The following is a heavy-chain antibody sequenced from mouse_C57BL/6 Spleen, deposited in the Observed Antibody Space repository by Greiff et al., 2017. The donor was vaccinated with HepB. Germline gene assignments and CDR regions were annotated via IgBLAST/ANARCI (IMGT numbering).Heavy chain of an antibody. CDR3: ARHEEGYYGSSCSWFAY. J-gene: IGHJ3*01. CDR1: GYTFTEYT. V-gene: IGHV1-62-2*01. D-gene: IGHD1-1*01. Sequence: QVQLQQSGAELVKPGASVKLSCKASGYTFTEYTIHWVKQRSGQGLEWIGWFYPGSGSIKYNEKFKDKATLTADKSSSTVYMELSRLTSEDSAVYVCARHEEGYYGSSCSWFAYWGQGTLVTVSA. CDR2: FYPGSGSI.